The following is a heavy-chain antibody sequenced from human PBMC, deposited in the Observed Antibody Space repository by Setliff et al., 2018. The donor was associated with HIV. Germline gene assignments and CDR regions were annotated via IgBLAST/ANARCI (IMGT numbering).Heavy chain of an antibody. D-gene: IGHD3-22*01. CDR1: GFIFINYG. CDR3: AKDHYYDSSGGLY. V-gene: IGHV3-30*02. Sequence: GGSLRLSCAVSGFIFINYGMHWVRQAPGKGLEWVAFIRYDATIKYYADSVKGRFTISRDNSENMLYLQMDSLKTEDTAVYYCAKDHYYDSSGGLYWGQGTLVTVSS. CDR2: IRYDATIK. J-gene: IGHJ4*02.